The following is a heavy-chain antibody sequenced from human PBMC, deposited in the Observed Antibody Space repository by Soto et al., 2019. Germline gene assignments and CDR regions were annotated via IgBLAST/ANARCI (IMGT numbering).Heavy chain of an antibody. V-gene: IGHV3-30-3*01. CDR3: AREAADSSGWWMGNAFDI. Sequence: PGGSLRLSCAASGFTFSSYALHWARQAPGKGLEWVAVISYDGSNKYYADSVKGRFTISRDNSKNTLYLQMNSLRSEDTAVYYCAREAADSSGWWMGNAFDIWGQGTMVTVSS. CDR2: ISYDGSNK. CDR1: GFTFSSYA. D-gene: IGHD6-19*01. J-gene: IGHJ3*02.